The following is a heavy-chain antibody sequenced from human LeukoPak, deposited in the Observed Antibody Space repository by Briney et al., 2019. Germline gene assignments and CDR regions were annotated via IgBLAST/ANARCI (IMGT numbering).Heavy chain of an antibody. Sequence: GGSLRLSCAASGFTFSNYWMSWVRQAPGKGLEWVANIKEDGGEKYYVDSVKGRFTISRDNAKNSLYLQMNSLRAEDTAVYYCARGSHDYSILYYFDYWGQGTLVTVSS. V-gene: IGHV3-7*01. CDR3: ARGSHDYSILYYFDY. J-gene: IGHJ4*02. D-gene: IGHD4-11*01. CDR2: IKEDGGEK. CDR1: GFTFSNYW.